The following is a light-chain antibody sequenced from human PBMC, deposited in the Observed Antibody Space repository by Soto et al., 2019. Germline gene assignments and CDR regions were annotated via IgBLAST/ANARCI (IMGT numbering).Light chain of an antibody. Sequence: DIVMTQSPDSLAVSLGERATINCKSSQSVLYSSNNKNYLAWYQQKPGQPPKLLIYWASTRESGVPDRFSASGSGTHFTLTISSLQAEDVAVYYCQQYYSTSLTFGGGTKVEIK. CDR1: QSVLYSSNNKNY. V-gene: IGKV4-1*01. CDR2: WAS. J-gene: IGKJ4*01. CDR3: QQYYSTSLT.